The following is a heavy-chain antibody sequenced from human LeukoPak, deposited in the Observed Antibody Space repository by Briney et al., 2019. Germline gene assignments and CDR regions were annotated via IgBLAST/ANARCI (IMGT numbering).Heavy chain of an antibody. D-gene: IGHD4-17*01. CDR2: IRTAGDP. CDR3: ARVRYGDYFDY. V-gene: IGHV3-13*05. J-gene: IGHJ4*02. CDR1: GFTFSTYD. Sequence: GGSLRLSCAASGFTFSTYDMYWVRQATGKGLEWVSGIRTAGDPYYSGSVKGRFTISRDNSKNTLYLQMNSLRAEDTAVYYCARVRYGDYFDYWGQGTLVTVSS.